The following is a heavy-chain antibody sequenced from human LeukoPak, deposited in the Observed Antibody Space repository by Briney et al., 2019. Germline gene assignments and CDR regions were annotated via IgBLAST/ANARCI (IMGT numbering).Heavy chain of an antibody. V-gene: IGHV3-33*01. Sequence: GGSLRLSCVASGFTFSTYGMHWVRQAPGKGLDWVAVIWYDGSNTYYADSVKGRFTISRDNSKSTLYLQMNSLRAEDTAVYYCARVEDRYNWNYRASDYWGQGTLVTVSS. CDR1: GFTFSTYG. J-gene: IGHJ4*02. CDR2: IWYDGSNT. CDR3: ARVEDRYNWNYRASDY. D-gene: IGHD1-7*01.